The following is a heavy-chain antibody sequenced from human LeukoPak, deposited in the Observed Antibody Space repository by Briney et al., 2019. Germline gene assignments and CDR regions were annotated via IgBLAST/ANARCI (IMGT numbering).Heavy chain of an antibody. CDR2: ISSSSDYI. CDR3: HTHYYGSGSLSWLDP. Sequence: GGSLRLSCAASGFIFSSYSMNWVRQAPGKGLEWVSSISSSSDYIYYADSVKGRFTISRDNAKNSLYLQMNSLRAEDTAVYYCHTHYYGSGSLSWLDPWGQGTLVTVSS. CDR1: GFIFSSYS. D-gene: IGHD3-10*01. V-gene: IGHV3-21*01. J-gene: IGHJ5*02.